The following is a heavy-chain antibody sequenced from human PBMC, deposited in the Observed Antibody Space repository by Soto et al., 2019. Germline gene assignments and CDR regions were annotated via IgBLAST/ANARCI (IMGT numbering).Heavy chain of an antibody. V-gene: IGHV3-49*03. CDR3: TRDLAGYCSSTSCYAGDAFDI. J-gene: IGHJ3*02. CDR1: GFTFGDYA. CDR2: IRSKAYGGTT. Sequence: GGSLRLSCTASGFTFGDYAMSWFRQAPGKGLEWVGFIRSKAYGGTTEYAASVKGRFTISRDDSKSIAYLQMNSLKTEDTAVYYCTRDLAGYCSSTSCYAGDAFDIWGQGTMVTVSS. D-gene: IGHD2-2*01.